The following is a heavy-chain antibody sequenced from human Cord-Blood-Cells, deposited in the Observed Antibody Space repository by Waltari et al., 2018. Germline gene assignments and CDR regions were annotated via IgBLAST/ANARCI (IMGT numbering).Heavy chain of an antibody. CDR3: ARPRIVGATRAFDI. V-gene: IGHV4-34*01. D-gene: IGHD1-26*01. CDR1: GGSFSGYY. CDR2: INHSGST. Sequence: QVQLQQWGAGLSKPSETLSLTCAVYGGSFSGYYWTWLRQPPGKGLEWIGEINHSGSTNYNPSLKSRVTISVDTSKNQFSLKLSSVTAADTAVYYCARPRIVGATRAFDIWGQGTMVTVSS. J-gene: IGHJ3*02.